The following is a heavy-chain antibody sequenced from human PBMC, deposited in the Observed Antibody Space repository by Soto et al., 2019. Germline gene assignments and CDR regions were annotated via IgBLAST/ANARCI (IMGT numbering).Heavy chain of an antibody. CDR1: GFPFSTYS. CDR2: ISSSSSYI. Sequence: EVQLVESGGGLVKPGVSLRLSCAASGFPFSTYSMNWVRQAPGKGLEWVSSISSSSSYIYYADSVKGRFTISRDNAKNYLYLQINSLRAEDTAGYYCATDRGGDLKAFDIWGQGTMVTVSS. D-gene: IGHD3-10*01. CDR3: ATDRGGDLKAFDI. V-gene: IGHV3-21*01. J-gene: IGHJ3*02.